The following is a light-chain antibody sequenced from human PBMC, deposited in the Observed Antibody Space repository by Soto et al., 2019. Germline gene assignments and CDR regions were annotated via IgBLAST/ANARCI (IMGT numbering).Light chain of an antibody. J-gene: IGLJ2*01. V-gene: IGLV2-14*01. Sequence: QSALTQPASVSGSPGQSITISCTGTSSDVGGYNYVSWYQQHPGKAPKLMIYDVSNRPSGVSNHFSGSKSGTTASLTISGLQAEDEADYYCSSYSSTGTLRVFGGGTKVTVL. CDR2: DVS. CDR3: SSYSSTGTLRV. CDR1: SSDVGGYNY.